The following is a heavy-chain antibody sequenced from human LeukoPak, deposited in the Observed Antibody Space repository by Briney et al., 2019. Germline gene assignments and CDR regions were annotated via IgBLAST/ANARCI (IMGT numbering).Heavy chain of an antibody. V-gene: IGHV1-2*02. CDR2: INPNSGGT. Sequence: GASVKVSCKASGYTFTGYFMHWVRQTPGQGLEWMGWINPNSGGTNYAQKFQGRVTMTRDTSISTAYMELSSLRSDDTAVYYCARGGIQLWFLVDYWGQGTLVTVSS. CDR3: ARGGIQLWFLVDY. CDR1: GYTFTGYF. D-gene: IGHD5-18*01. J-gene: IGHJ4*02.